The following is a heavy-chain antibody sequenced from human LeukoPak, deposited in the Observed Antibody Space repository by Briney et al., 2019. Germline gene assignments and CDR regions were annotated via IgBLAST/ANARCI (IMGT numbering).Heavy chain of an antibody. CDR3: PRGLRWTDF. Sequence: GGSLRLSCVFSGFTFGDDWMNWVRQAPGKGLEGVANINQGGSDIHFVDSVKGRFTISRDNAKNSLYLQLNSLRAEDTGVYYCPRGLRWTDFWGQGTLVTVPS. D-gene: IGHD4-23*01. J-gene: IGHJ4*02. V-gene: IGHV3-7*01. CDR2: INQGGSDI. CDR1: GFTFGDDW.